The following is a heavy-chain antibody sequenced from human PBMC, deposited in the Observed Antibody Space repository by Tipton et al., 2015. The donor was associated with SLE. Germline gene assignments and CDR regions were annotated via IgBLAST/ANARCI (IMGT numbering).Heavy chain of an antibody. CDR1: GGSISSSSSYF. CDR3: ARDSPHGVGKDY. J-gene: IGHJ4*02. V-gene: IGHV4-39*07. Sequence: TLSLTCTVSGGSISSSSSYFWGWIRQPPGKGLEWIGSIYYSGKTYCNPSLESRVTISVDTSKNQFSLRLSSLTAADSAVYYCARDSPHGVGKDYWGQGTLVTVSS. CDR2: IYYSGKT. D-gene: IGHD7-27*01.